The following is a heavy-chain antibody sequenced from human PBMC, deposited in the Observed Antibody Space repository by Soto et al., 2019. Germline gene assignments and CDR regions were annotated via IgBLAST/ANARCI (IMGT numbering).Heavy chain of an antibody. CDR2: ISSSGSTI. V-gene: IGHV3-11*01. D-gene: IGHD3-22*01. CDR3: ARKDYYDSSGYYRIYAFDI. J-gene: IGHJ3*02. Sequence: GGSLRLSCAASGFTFSDYYMSWIRQAPGKGLEWVSYISSSGSTIYYADSVKGRFTISRDNAKNSLYLQMNSLRSDDTAVYYRARKDYYDSSGYYRIYAFDIWGQGTMVTVSS. CDR1: GFTFSDYY.